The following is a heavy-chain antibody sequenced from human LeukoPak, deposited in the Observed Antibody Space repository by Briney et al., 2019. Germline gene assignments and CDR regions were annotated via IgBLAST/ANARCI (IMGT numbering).Heavy chain of an antibody. CDR2: IKQDGSEK. CDR1: GFTFSNYW. Sequence: PGGSLRLSCAASGFTFSNYWMSWVRQAPGKGLEWVANIKQDGSEKHYVDSVKGRFTISTDNAKNSMDLQMNSLRAEDTGVYYCARDVYRGSSWYAFDYWGQGTLVTVSS. J-gene: IGHJ4*02. V-gene: IGHV3-7*01. CDR3: ARDVYRGSSWYAFDY. D-gene: IGHD6-13*01.